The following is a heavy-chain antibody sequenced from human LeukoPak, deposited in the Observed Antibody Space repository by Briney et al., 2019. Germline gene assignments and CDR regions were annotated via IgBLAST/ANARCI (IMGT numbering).Heavy chain of an antibody. Sequence: PGGSLRLSCAASGFTFDDYAMHWVRQAPGKGLEWVSVISGSGYSTYYADSVKGRFTISRDNSKNTLNLQMNSLRAEDTAVYYCAKDLGGPYGDYVGNDAFDIWGQGTMVTVSS. D-gene: IGHD4-17*01. CDR2: ISGSGYST. J-gene: IGHJ3*02. V-gene: IGHV3-23*01. CDR1: GFTFDDYA. CDR3: AKDLGGPYGDYVGNDAFDI.